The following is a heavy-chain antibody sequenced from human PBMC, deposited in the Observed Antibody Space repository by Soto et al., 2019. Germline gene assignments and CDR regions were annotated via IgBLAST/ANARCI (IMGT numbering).Heavy chain of an antibody. CDR1: GFTFNNYA. CDR2: INAPGSRT. CDR3: VKEHVNGWPNLEF. J-gene: IGHJ1*01. Sequence: GGSLRLSCAASGFTFNNYAMSWVRQAPGKGLEWVSSINAPGSRTYYADSVDGRFSISRDNSADTVYLHMNSLRDDDTAVYFCVKEHVNGWPNLEFWGQGALVTVSS. D-gene: IGHD1-1*01. V-gene: IGHV3-23*01.